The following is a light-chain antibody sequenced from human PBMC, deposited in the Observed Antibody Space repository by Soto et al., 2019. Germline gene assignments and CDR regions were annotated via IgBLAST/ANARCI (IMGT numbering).Light chain of an antibody. V-gene: IGLV3-1*01. CDR2: QDS. CDR3: QAWDSSTGV. CDR1: KLGDKY. Sequence: SYELTQPPSVSVSPGQTASITCSGDKLGDKYACWYQQKPGQSPVLVIYQDSKRPSGSPERFSGSNSGNTATLTICGTQAMDEADYYCQAWDSSTGVFGTGTKLTVL. J-gene: IGLJ1*01.